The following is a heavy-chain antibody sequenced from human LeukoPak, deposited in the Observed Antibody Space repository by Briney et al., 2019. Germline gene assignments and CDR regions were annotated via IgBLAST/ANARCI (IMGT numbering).Heavy chain of an antibody. CDR1: GGSIRDYY. J-gene: IGHJ6*03. Sequence: SETLSLTCGVSGGSIRDYYWSWIRHPPGKGLEWIDYIYYTGSANHSPSFQSRLNLSVDASKNQFSLKLFSVTAADTAVYYCARLKLHYDVYFPYFYYCYMDVWGKGTTVTVSS. V-gene: IGHV4-59*08. CDR2: IYYTGSA. CDR3: ARLKLHYDVYFPYFYYCYMDV. D-gene: IGHD4-17*01.